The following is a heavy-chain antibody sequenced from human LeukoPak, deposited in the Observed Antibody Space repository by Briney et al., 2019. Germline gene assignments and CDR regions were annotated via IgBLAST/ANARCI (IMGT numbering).Heavy chain of an antibody. CDR2: ISAYNGNT. Sequence: ASVKVSCKASGYTFTSYGISWVRQAPGQGLEWMGWISAYNGNTNYAQKVQGRVTMTTDTSTSTAYMELRSLRSDDTAVYYCARVPPPYGSGSYWAGDYWGQGTLVTVSS. CDR1: GYTFTSYG. CDR3: ARVPPPYGSGSYWAGDY. J-gene: IGHJ4*02. D-gene: IGHD3-10*01. V-gene: IGHV1-18*01.